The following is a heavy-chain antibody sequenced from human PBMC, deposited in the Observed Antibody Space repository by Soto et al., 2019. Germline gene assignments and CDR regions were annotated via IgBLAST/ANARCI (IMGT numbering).Heavy chain of an antibody. J-gene: IGHJ5*02. CDR1: GGTFSSYA. Sequence: QGQLVQSGAEVKKPGSSVKVSCKASGGTFSSYAISWVRQAPGQGLEWMGGIIPIFGTANYAQKFQGRVTITADEATSPAYMELSRLRSEDTAVYYCARQPDRGIEAPGWNWFDPCGQGTLVTVSS. D-gene: IGHD6-13*01. V-gene: IGHV1-69*01. CDR3: ARQPDRGIEAPGWNWFDP. CDR2: IIPIFGTA.